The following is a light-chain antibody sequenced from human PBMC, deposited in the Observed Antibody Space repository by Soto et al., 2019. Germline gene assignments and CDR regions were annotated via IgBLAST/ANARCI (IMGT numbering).Light chain of an antibody. J-gene: IGKJ1*01. CDR1: QSVYSN. V-gene: IGKV3-15*01. Sequence: EIVMTQSPATLSVSPGERATLSCRASQSVYSNVDWYQQRPGQAPRLLIYRASTRATGIPARFSGSGSGTEFTLTISSLQSEDFAVYYCQHYQNLWAFGQGTQVEIK. CDR3: QHYQNLWA. CDR2: RAS.